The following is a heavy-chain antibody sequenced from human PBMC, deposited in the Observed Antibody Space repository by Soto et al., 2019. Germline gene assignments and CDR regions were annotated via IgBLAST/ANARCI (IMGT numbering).Heavy chain of an antibody. J-gene: IGHJ2*01. Sequence: QVQLVESGGGLVKPGGSLRLSCAASGFSFSDYYMSWIRQAPGNGPEWVSYISSSGSYTNYADTVNGRFTISRDNAKNSLYLQMYSLRAEDTAVYYCARTIAAAGGRRYFDLWGRGTLVTVSS. CDR2: ISSSGSYT. CDR3: ARTIAAAGGRRYFDL. CDR1: GFSFSDYY. V-gene: IGHV3-11*05. D-gene: IGHD6-13*01.